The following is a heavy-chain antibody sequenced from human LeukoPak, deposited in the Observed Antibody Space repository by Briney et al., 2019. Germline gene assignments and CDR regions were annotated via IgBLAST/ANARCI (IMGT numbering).Heavy chain of an antibody. J-gene: IGHJ4*02. V-gene: IGHV4-59*01. CDR2: IYYSGST. CDR1: GGSISSYY. Sequence: SETLSLTCTVSGGSISSYYWSWIRQPPGKGLEWIGYIYYSGSTNYNPSLKSRVTISVDTSKNQFSLKLSSVTAADTAVFYCARVKGSSYGYYFDYWGQGTLVTVSS. D-gene: IGHD5-18*01. CDR3: ARVKGSSYGYYFDY.